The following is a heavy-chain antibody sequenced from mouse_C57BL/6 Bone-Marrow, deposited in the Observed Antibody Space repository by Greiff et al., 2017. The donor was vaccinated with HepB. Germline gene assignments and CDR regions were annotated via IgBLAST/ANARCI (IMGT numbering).Heavy chain of an antibody. D-gene: IGHD2-4*01. J-gene: IGHJ2*01. V-gene: IGHV1-55*01. CDR3: ARREGGGLRDYFDY. CDR1: GYTFTSYW. Sequence: VQLQQPGAELVKPGASVKMSCKASGYTFTSYWITWVKQRPGQGLEWIGDIYPGSGSTNYNEKFKSKATLTVDTSSSTAYMQLSSLTSEDSAVYYCARREGGGLRDYFDYWGQGTTLTVSS. CDR2: IYPGSGST.